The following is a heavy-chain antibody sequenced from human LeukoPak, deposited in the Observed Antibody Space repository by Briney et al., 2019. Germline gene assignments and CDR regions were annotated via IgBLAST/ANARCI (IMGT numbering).Heavy chain of an antibody. Sequence: ASVKVSCKVSGYTLTESSMHWVRQAPGKGLEWMGGFDPEDGETIYAQKFQGRVTMTEDTSTDTAYMDLSSLRSEDTAVYYCATAAMVPYYFDYWGQGTLVTVSS. J-gene: IGHJ4*02. CDR3: ATAAMVPYYFDY. D-gene: IGHD5-18*01. V-gene: IGHV1-24*01. CDR2: FDPEDGET. CDR1: GYTLTESS.